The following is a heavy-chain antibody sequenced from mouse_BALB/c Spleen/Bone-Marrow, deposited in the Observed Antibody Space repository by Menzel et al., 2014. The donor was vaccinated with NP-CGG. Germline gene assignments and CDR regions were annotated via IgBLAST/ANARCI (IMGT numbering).Heavy chain of an antibody. Sequence: EVQGVESGGGLVKPGGSLKLSCAASGFTFSSYTMSWVRQTPEKRLEWVATTSSGGSYTYYPDSVKGRFTISRDNAKNTLYLQMSSQKTEDTAMYYCTRDGKGNYDYAMDYWGQGTSVTVSS. CDR1: GFTFSSYT. D-gene: IGHD2-1*01. V-gene: IGHV5-6-4*01. J-gene: IGHJ4*01. CDR2: TSSGGSYT. CDR3: TRDGKGNYDYAMDY.